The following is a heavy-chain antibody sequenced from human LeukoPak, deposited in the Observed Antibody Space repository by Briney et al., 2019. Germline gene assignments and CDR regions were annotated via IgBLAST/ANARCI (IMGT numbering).Heavy chain of an antibody. V-gene: IGHV4-34*01. D-gene: IGHD3-3*01. CDR1: GGSFSGYY. Sequence: SETLSLTCAVYGGSFSGYYWSWIRQPPGKGLEWIGEINHSGSTNYNPSLKSRVTISVDTSKIQFSLKLSSVTAADTAVYYCAGGTIFGPVFVDYWGQGTLVTVSS. CDR3: AGGTIFGPVFVDY. J-gene: IGHJ4*02. CDR2: INHSGST.